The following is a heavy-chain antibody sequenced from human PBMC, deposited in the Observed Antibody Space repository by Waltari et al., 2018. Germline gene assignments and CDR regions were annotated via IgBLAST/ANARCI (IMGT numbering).Heavy chain of an antibody. D-gene: IGHD6-13*01. J-gene: IGHJ4*02. CDR1: GYTLSTYY. V-gene: IGHV1-46*04. CDR3: ARSHLGDSSWPGDY. CDR2: INPSGGAT. Sequence: QVQLVQSGAEVKKPGASVRISCEASGYTLSTYYIHWVRQAPGQGLEWMGIINPSGGATTYAQKLQDRITLTRDTSTSTVYMTLRSLTSEDTAVYYCARSHLGDSSWPGDYWGQGTLVSVSS.